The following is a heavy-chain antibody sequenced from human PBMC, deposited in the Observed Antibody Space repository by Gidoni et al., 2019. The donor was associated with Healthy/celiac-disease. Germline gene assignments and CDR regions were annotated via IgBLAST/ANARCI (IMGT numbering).Heavy chain of an antibody. CDR2: MNPNSGNT. CDR1: GYTFTSYD. D-gene: IGHD6-19*01. V-gene: IGHV1-8*01. J-gene: IGHJ4*02. CDR3: ARRQWLGIFNLVYFDY. Sequence: QVQLVQSGAEVKKPGASVQVSCKASGYTFTSYDINWLRQATGQGLEWMGWMNPNSGNTGYAQKFQGRVTMTRNTSISTAYMELSSLRSEDTAVYYCARRQWLGIFNLVYFDYWGQGTLVTVSS.